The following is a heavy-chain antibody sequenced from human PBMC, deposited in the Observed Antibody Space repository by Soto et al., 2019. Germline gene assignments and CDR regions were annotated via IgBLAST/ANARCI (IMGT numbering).Heavy chain of an antibody. CDR1: CGSLSSGGFY. Sequence: PSGTLSLTLPLSCGSLSSGGFYWGRVPPHPGKGLEWIGYISHSGSTYYNPSLKSRVIISVDTSKNQFSLSLTSVTAADTAVYYCAREYTYGSNFFDCWGQGALVTVSS. CDR3: AREYTYGSNFFDC. CDR2: ISHSGST. V-gene: IGHV4-31*03. D-gene: IGHD2-2*02. J-gene: IGHJ4*02.